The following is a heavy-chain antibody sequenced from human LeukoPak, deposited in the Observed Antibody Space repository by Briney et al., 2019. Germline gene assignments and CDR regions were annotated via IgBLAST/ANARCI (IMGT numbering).Heavy chain of an antibody. CDR1: GFIFSSYT. D-gene: IGHD6-19*01. CDR2: ISSSSTTI. J-gene: IGHJ4*02. V-gene: IGHV3-23*01. CDR3: AKDLLGIAVAGTLDY. Sequence: AGGSLRLSCVVSGFIFSSYTMNWVRQAPGKGLEWVSYISSSSTTIYYADSVKGRFTISRDNSKNTLYLQMNSLRAEDTAVYYCAKDLLGIAVAGTLDYWGQGTLVTVSS.